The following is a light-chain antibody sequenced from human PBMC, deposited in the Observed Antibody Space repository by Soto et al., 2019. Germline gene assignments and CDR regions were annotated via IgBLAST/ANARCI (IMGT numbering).Light chain of an antibody. V-gene: IGLV2-14*03. CDR2: DVS. CDR3: SSYTSSSTLYYV. Sequence: QSVLTQPASVSGSPGQSITISCTGTSSDVGGYNYVSWYQHHPGKAPKLMIYDVSNRPSGVSNRFSGSKSGNTASLTISGLQAEDEADYYCSSYTSSSTLYYVFGTGTKLTVL. CDR1: SSDVGGYNY. J-gene: IGLJ1*01.